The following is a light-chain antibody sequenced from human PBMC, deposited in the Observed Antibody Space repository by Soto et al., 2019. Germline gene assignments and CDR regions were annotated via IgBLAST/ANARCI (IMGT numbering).Light chain of an antibody. V-gene: IGKV3-11*01. Sequence: SVFTTYTAPPSLSPGERATLSCRASQSVSSYLAWYQQKPGQAPRLLIYDASNRATGIPARFSGSGSGTDFTLTISSLEPEDFAVYYCQQRSNWPSLTFGGGTKVDIK. CDR1: QSVSSY. CDR3: QQRSNWPSLT. J-gene: IGKJ4*01. CDR2: DAS.